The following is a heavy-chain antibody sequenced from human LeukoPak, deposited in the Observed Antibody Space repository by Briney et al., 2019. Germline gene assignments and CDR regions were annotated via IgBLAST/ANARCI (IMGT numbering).Heavy chain of an antibody. V-gene: IGHV3-23*01. CDR3: AKTLYDSAEYYFDF. CDR1: GFTFSDYS. CDR2: ISGSGGST. J-gene: IGHJ4*02. D-gene: IGHD3-10*01. Sequence: GGSLRLSCAASGFTFSDYSMNWVRQAPGKGLEWVSVISGSGGSTFYADSVKGRFTISRDNSKNTLYLQMNSLRAEDSAAYYCAKTLYDSAEYYFDFWGQGTLVTVSS.